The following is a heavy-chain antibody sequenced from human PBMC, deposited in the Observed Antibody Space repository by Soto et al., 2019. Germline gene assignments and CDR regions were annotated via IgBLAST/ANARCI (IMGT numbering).Heavy chain of an antibody. J-gene: IGHJ4*02. CDR3: ARGLIGIFGEDY. CDR2: MNPNSGNT. Sequence: AASVKVSCKASGYTFTSSDINWVRQATGQGLEWMGWMNPNSGNTGYAQKFQGRVTMTRNTSISTAYMELSSLRSEDTAVYYCARGLIGIFGEDYWGQGTLVTVSS. CDR1: GYTFTSSD. V-gene: IGHV1-8*01. D-gene: IGHD3-3*01.